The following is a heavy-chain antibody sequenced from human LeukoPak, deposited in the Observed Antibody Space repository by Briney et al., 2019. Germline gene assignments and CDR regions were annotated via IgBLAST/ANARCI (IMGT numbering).Heavy chain of an antibody. CDR2: IFNSGDT. CDR1: GFTISSNY. V-gene: IGHV3-53*01. CDR3: ARDPAPATGAFDI. D-gene: IGHD1-1*01. J-gene: IGHJ3*02. Sequence: PGGSLRLSCAASGFTISSNYMNWVRQAPGQGLDWVSVIFNSGDTYYADSVKGRFTISRDTSKNTLYLQMNSLRVDDTAVYYCARDPAPATGAFDIWGQGTMVIIS.